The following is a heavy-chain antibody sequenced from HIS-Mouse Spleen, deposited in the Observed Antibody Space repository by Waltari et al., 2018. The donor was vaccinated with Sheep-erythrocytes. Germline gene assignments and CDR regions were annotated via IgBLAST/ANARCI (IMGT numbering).Heavy chain of an antibody. V-gene: IGHV3-13*01. CDR1: GFTFSSHD. D-gene: IGHD1-26*01. CDR2: IGTAGDT. CDR3: ARANSGSYDDAFDI. Sequence: EVQLVESGGGLVQPGGSLRLSCAASGFTFSSHDIPWVREATGKGLEWVSAIGTAGDTYYPGSVKGRFTISRENAKNSLYLQMNSLRAGDTAVYYCARANSGSYDDAFDIWGQGTMVTVSS. J-gene: IGHJ3*02.